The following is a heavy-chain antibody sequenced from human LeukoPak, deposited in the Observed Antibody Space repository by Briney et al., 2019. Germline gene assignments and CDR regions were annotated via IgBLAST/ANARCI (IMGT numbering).Heavy chain of an antibody. CDR2: IHYSGST. CDR3: ARGRADYSNFNNWFDP. Sequence: APETLSLTCTVSGGSISSYSWSWIRQPPGKGPEWIGYIHYSGSTNNNPSLKSRVTISVDTSKNQFSLKLSSVTAADTAVYYCARGRADYSNFNNWFDPWGQGTLVTVSS. CDR1: GGSISSYS. D-gene: IGHD4-11*01. J-gene: IGHJ5*02. V-gene: IGHV4-59*01.